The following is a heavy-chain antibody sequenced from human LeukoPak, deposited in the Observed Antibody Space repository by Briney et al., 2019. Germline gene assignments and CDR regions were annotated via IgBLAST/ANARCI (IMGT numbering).Heavy chain of an antibody. Sequence: SETLSLTCTVSGGSISSYYWSWIRQPPGKGLGWIGYIYYSGSTNYNPSLKSRVTISVDTSKNQFSLKLSSVTAADTAVYYCARDRGSSEVYYYYYGMDVWGQGTTVTVSS. J-gene: IGHJ6*02. D-gene: IGHD6-6*01. V-gene: IGHV4-59*01. CDR3: ARDRGSSEVYYYYYGMDV. CDR1: GGSISSYY. CDR2: IYYSGST.